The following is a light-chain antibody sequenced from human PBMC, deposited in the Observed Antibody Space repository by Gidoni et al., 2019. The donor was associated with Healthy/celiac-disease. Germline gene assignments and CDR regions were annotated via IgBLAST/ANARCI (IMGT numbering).Light chain of an antibody. CDR1: QSVSSN. V-gene: IGKV3-15*01. CDR3: QQYNNWPPGT. Sequence: EIVMTQAPAALSVSPGERATLSCRSSQSVSSNLAWYQQKPGQAPRILIYGGSTRATGIPARFSGSGSGTEFTLTISSLQSEDFAVYYCQQYNNWPPGTFGQGTKLEIK. CDR2: GGS. J-gene: IGKJ2*01.